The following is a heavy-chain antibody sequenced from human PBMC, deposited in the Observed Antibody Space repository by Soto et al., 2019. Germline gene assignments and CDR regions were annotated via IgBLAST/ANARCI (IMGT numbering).Heavy chain of an antibody. CDR1: GGSISSSSYY. Sequence: ASETLSLTCTVSGGSISSSSYYWGWIRQPPGKGLEWIGSIYYSGSTYYNPSLKSRVTISVDTSKNQFSLKLSSVTAADTAVYYCARASDGVVTSHFDLCGRGTLVTVSS. CDR3: ARASDGVVTSHFDL. CDR2: IYYSGST. V-gene: IGHV4-39*01. J-gene: IGHJ2*01. D-gene: IGHD3-3*01.